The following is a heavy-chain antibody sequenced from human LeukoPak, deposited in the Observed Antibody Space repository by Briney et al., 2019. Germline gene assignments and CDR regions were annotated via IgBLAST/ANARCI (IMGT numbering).Heavy chain of an antibody. CDR1: GFTFSSYS. CDR2: ISSSSSYI. Sequence: GGSLRLSCAASGFTFSSYSMNWVRQAPGKGLEWVSSISSSSSYIYYADSVKGRFTISRDNAKNSLYLQMNSLRAEDTAVYYCAGLWFGELLTFDYWGQGTLVTVSS. V-gene: IGHV3-21*01. J-gene: IGHJ4*02. CDR3: AGLWFGELLTFDY. D-gene: IGHD3-10*01.